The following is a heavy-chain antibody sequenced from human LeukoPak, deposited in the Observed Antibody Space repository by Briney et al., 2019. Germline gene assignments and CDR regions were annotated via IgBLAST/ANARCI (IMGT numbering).Heavy chain of an antibody. Sequence: GGSLRLSCAASGFTFSSFAIHWVRQAPGKGLEWVALISYDGINKYYADSVKGRFTISRDNSNNTLYLQMNSLRAEDTAVYYCAREYSDYGYYYNMEVWGQGTTVTVSS. CDR1: GFTFSSFA. D-gene: IGHD5-12*01. J-gene: IGHJ6*02. CDR3: AREYSDYGYYYNMEV. V-gene: IGHV3-30-3*01. CDR2: ISYDGINK.